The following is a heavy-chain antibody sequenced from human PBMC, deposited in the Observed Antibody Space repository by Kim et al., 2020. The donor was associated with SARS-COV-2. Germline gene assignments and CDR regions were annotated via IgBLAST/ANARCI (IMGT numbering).Heavy chain of an antibody. Sequence: ASVKVSCKASGYTFSSYGITWVRQAPGQGLEWMGWISAYNGNTNYAQKLQGRVTMTTDTSTSTAYMELRSLRSDDTAVYYCARTPKEILVMVYALGIDYWGQGTLVTVSS. V-gene: IGHV1-18*01. CDR2: ISAYNGNT. D-gene: IGHD2-8*01. J-gene: IGHJ4*02. CDR1: GYTFSSYG. CDR3: ARTPKEILVMVYALGIDY.